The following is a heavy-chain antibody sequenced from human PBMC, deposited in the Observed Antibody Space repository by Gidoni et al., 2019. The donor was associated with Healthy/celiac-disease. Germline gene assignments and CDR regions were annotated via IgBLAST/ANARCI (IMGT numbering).Heavy chain of an antibody. D-gene: IGHD3-10*01. CDR3: AKASGVVRGYYYYGMDV. CDR2: ISGSCGST. Sequence: EVQLLESGGGLVQPGGSLRLSCAASGVPLSRYAMSWVRQAPGKGLEWASAISGSCGSTYYADSVKGRFTISRDNSKNTLYLQMNSLRAEDTAVYYCAKASGVVRGYYYYGMDVWGQGTTVTVSS. V-gene: IGHV3-23*01. J-gene: IGHJ6*02. CDR1: GVPLSRYA.